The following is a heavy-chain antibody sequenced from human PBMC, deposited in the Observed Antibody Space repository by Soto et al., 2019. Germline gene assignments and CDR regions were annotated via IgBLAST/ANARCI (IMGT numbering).Heavy chain of an antibody. J-gene: IGHJ5*02. CDR2: INPNSGAT. CDR1: GYSFTGYY. V-gene: IGHV1-2*02. D-gene: IGHD3-22*01. CDR3: AREFYYDSSGYSNWFDP. Sequence: ASVKVSCKTSGYSFTGYYIHWVRQAPGQGLEWMGWINPNSGATNYAQKFQGRVTMTGDTSISTAYMELKRLRSDDTAVYYCAREFYYDSSGYSNWFDPWGQGTLVT.